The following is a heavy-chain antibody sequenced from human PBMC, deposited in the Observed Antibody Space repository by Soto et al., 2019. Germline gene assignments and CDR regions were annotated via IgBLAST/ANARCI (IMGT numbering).Heavy chain of an antibody. CDR3: ARARRPLLWFGELFY. CDR2: IYYSGST. CDR1: GGSISSYY. Sequence: QVQLQESGPGLVKPSETLSLTCTVSGGSISSYYWSWIRQPPGKGLEWIGYIYYSGSTNYNPSLKSLVTTSVETSTNQFSLKLSSVTAADPAVYYCARARRPLLWFGELFYWGQGTLVTVSS. J-gene: IGHJ4*02. V-gene: IGHV4-59*01. D-gene: IGHD3-10*01.